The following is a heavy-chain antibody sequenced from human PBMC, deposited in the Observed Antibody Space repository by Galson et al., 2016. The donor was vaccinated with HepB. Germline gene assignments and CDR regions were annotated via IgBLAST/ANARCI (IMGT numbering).Heavy chain of an antibody. J-gene: IGHJ4*02. V-gene: IGHV1-18*01. D-gene: IGHD3-9*01. CDR2: ISAYNGST. CDR1: GYPFVSSG. CDR3: ARVFGFFHWLLPLDS. Sequence: SVKVSCKASGYPFVSSGISWVRQAPGQGLEWMGWISAYNGSTNYTQRFQGRLTLTTDTSTSTAHMELRSLRSDDTAIYYCARVFGFFHWLLPLDSWGQGTLVTVSS.